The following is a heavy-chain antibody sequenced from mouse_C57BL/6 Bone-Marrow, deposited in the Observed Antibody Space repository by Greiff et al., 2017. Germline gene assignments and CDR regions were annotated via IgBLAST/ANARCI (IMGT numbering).Heavy chain of an antibody. D-gene: IGHD1-1*01. CDR2: ISSGGDYI. Sequence: EVMLVESGEGLVKPGGSLKLSCAASGFTFSSYAMSWVRQTPEKRLEWVAYISSGGDYIYYADTVKGRFTISRDNARNTLYLQMSSLKSEDTAMYYCTREDYYGSNAWFAYWGQGTLVTVSA. CDR3: TREDYYGSNAWFAY. CDR1: GFTFSSYA. J-gene: IGHJ3*01. V-gene: IGHV5-9-1*02.